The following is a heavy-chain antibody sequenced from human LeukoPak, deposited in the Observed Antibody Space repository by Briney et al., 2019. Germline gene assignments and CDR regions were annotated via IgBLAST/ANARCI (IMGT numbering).Heavy chain of an antibody. V-gene: IGHV3-74*01. CDR3: ARGVAATGTPNWFDP. CDR1: GFTFSNYW. D-gene: IGHD6-13*01. CDR2: INSDGTGT. Sequence: GGSLRLSCAASGFTFSNYWMHWVRQASGKGLVWVSRINSDGTGTGYADSVRGRFAISRDNAKNTLFLQMNSLKVEDTAVYYCARGVAATGTPNWFDPWGQGTLVTVSS. J-gene: IGHJ5*02.